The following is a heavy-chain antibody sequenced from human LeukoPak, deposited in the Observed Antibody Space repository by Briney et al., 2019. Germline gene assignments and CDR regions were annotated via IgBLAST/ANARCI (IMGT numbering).Heavy chain of an antibody. Sequence: KPGGSLRLSCAASGFTFSSYSMNWVRQAPGKGLEWVSSISSSSSYIYYADSVKGRFTMSRDNAKNSLYLHMHSLRAEDTAVSYCARLRYHDFWSGYWKYYCYMDVWGKGTTVTVSS. CDR1: GFTFSSYS. D-gene: IGHD3-3*01. J-gene: IGHJ6*03. V-gene: IGHV3-21*04. CDR2: ISSSSSYI. CDR3: ARLRYHDFWSGYWKYYCYMDV.